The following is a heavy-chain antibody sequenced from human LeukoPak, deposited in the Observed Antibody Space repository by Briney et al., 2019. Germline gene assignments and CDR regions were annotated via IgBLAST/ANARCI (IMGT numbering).Heavy chain of an antibody. CDR2: ISGSGGST. J-gene: IGHJ6*03. D-gene: IGHD1-26*01. CDR3: AKSAVGATSYYYYMDV. V-gene: IGHV3-23*01. CDR1: GFTFSSYA. Sequence: GGSLRLSCAASGFTFSSYAMSWVRQAPGKGLEWVSAISGSGGSTYYADSVKGRFTISRDNSKNTLYLQMNSLRAEDTAVYYCAKSAVGATSYYYYMDVWGKGTTVTVSS.